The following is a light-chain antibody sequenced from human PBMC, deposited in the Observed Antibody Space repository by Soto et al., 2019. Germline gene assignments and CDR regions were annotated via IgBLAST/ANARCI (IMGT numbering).Light chain of an antibody. V-gene: IGLV4-69*01. CDR1: SGHNSYA. Sequence: QAVVTQPPSASASLGASVKLTYTLSSGHNSYAIAWHQQQPEKGPRYLMKLNSDGSHSKGDGIPDRFSGSSSGAERYLTISSLQSEDEADYYCQTWSTDIRVFGGGTKVTVL. J-gene: IGLJ3*02. CDR2: LNSDGSH. CDR3: QTWSTDIRV.